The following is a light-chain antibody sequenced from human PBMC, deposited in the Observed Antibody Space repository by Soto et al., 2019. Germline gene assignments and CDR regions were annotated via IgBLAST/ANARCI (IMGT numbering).Light chain of an antibody. CDR3: SSYTASNTVI. J-gene: IGLJ2*01. V-gene: IGLV2-14*03. Sequence: QSALTQPAAVSGSPGQSITISCTGTSSDVGRYNFVSWYQQHPGKAPKVMIYDVSNRPSGVSNRFSGSKSGNSASLTISGLQAEDEADYYCSSYTASNTVIFGGGTQLTVL. CDR2: DVS. CDR1: SSDVGRYNF.